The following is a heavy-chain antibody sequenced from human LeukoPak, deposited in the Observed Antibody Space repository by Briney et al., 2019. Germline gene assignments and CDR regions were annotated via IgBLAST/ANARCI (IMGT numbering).Heavy chain of an antibody. Sequence: SETLSLTCTVSGGSISSGDYYWSWIRQPPGKGLEWIGYIYYSGSTYYNPSLKSRVTISVDTSKTQFSLKLTSVTAADTAVYYCARTDVVVVPAGTFDSWGQGTLVTVSS. D-gene: IGHD2-2*01. CDR2: IYYSGST. V-gene: IGHV4-30-4*02. CDR1: GGSISSGDYY. CDR3: ARTDVVVVPAGTFDS. J-gene: IGHJ4*02.